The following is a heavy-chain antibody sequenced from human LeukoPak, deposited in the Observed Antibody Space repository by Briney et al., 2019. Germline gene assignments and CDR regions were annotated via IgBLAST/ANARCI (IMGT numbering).Heavy chain of an antibody. J-gene: IGHJ5*02. Sequence: PSETLSLTCTVSGGSISNYYWSWIRQPPGKGLEWIGYIYYSGNTNYNPSLKSRVTISVDTSKNQFSLKLSSVTPADTAVYYCARGGVYYGSGSNWFDPWGQGTLVTVSS. CDR1: GGSISNYY. CDR3: ARGGVYYGSGSNWFDP. D-gene: IGHD3-10*01. CDR2: IYYSGNT. V-gene: IGHV4-59*12.